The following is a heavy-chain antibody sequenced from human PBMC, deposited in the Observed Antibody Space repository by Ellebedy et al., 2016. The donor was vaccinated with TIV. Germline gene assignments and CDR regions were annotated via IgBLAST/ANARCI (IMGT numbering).Heavy chain of an antibody. Sequence: GGSLRLSCAASGFTFSNYAMHWVRQTPGKGLEWVALISHDGNNKLYADSLKGRFTISRDNSEKMLYLQLNSLRAEDTAVYYCARGDRISMIVLLIRTLDDAFDIWGQGTAVTVSS. D-gene: IGHD3-22*01. CDR3: ARGDRISMIVLLIRTLDDAFDI. CDR2: ISHDGNNK. V-gene: IGHV3-30-3*01. J-gene: IGHJ3*02. CDR1: GFTFSNYA.